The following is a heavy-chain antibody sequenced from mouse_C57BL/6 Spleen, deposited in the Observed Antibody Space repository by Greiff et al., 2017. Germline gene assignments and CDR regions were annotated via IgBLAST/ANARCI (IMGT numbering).Heavy chain of an antibody. D-gene: IGHD2-13*01. J-gene: IGHJ2*01. CDR1: GYTFTSYW. V-gene: IGHV1-50*01. Sequence: QVPLQQPGAELVKPGASVKLSCKASGYTFTSYWMQWVKQRPGQGLEWIGEIDPSDSYTNYNQKFKGKATLTVDTSSSTAYMQLSSLTSEDSAVYYCARGGSTMVTRDYWGQGTTLTVSS. CDR2: IDPSDSYT. CDR3: ARGGSTMVTRDY.